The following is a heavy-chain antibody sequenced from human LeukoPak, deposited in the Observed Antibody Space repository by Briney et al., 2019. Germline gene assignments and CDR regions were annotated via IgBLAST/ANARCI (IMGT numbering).Heavy chain of an antibody. V-gene: IGHV3-49*04. CDR3: SRWDLFENY. CDR2: IRSKAYGGTT. D-gene: IGHD3-10*01. CDR1: GFTFGDYA. J-gene: IGHJ4*02. Sequence: GGSLRLSCTASGFTFGDYAMSWVRQAPGKGLEWVGFIRSKAYGGTTEYAASVKGRFTISRDDSKSIAYLQMNSLKTEDTAVYYCSRWDLFENYRGQGTLVTVSS.